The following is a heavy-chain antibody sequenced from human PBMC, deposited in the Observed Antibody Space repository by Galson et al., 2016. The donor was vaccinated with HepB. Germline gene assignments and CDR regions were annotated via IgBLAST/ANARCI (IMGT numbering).Heavy chain of an antibody. CDR3: VRDPVRGLAPFDY. V-gene: IGHV1-3*04. D-gene: IGHD5-12*01. J-gene: IGHJ4*02. Sequence: SVKVSCKASGYTFTNFPINWVRQAPGQRLEWMGWINTGNGDTRYSQSFQGRATITRDTSASTAYMELNTLTSEDTAVYYCVRDPVRGLAPFDYWGQGTLVTVSS. CDR1: GYTFTNFP. CDR2: INTGNGDT.